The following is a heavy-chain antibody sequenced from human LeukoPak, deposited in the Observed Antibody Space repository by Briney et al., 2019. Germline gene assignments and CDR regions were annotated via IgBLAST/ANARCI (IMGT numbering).Heavy chain of an antibody. V-gene: IGHV4-61*08. CDR2: VYYTGST. D-gene: IGHD3-22*01. Sequence: ETLSLTCTVSAGSVTNGDYYWSWLRQPPGKALEWIGFVYYTGSTYYTPSLEGRATISVDTSKNQFSLKLSSVTAADTAVYYCARATYYYDSSGHDAFDIWGQGTMVTVSS. CDR1: AGSVTNGDYY. J-gene: IGHJ3*02. CDR3: ARATYYYDSSGHDAFDI.